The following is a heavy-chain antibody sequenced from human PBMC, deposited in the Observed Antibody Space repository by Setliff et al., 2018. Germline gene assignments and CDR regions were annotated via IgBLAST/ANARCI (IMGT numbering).Heavy chain of an antibody. Sequence: GGSLRLSCAASGSTFGDFAMTWVRQAPGKGLEWVAFIRHDESDIYYTNSVKGRFTVSGDNSKNTLYLQMNILRPEDTALYYCVRDSSADYYDNDYFKYWGQGALVTVSS. D-gene: IGHD2-21*02. CDR2: IRHDESDI. CDR3: VRDSSADYYDNDYFKY. CDR1: GSTFGDFA. J-gene: IGHJ1*01. V-gene: IGHV3-30*02.